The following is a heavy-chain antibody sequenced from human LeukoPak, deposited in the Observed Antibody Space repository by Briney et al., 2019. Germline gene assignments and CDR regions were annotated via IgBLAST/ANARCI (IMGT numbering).Heavy chain of an antibody. V-gene: IGHV4-30-2*01. D-gene: IGHD2-15*01. CDR1: GGSISSGGYY. CDR2: IYHSGST. Sequence: KSSETLSLTCTVSGGSISSGGYYWSWIRQPPGKGLEWIGYIYHSGSTYYNPSLKSRVTISVDRSKNQFSLKLSSVTAADTAVYYCARAGILYQRYSQHWGQGTLVTVSS. J-gene: IGHJ1*01. CDR3: ARAGILYQRYSQH.